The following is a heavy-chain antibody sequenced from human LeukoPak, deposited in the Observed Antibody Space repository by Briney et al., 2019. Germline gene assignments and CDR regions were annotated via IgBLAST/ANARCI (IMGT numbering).Heavy chain of an antibody. J-gene: IGHJ5*02. CDR1: GFSLTTSGVG. D-gene: IGHD4-17*01. CDR2: TYWNDDN. V-gene: IGHV2-5*01. CDR3: AHFSTPMTTGYFDP. Sequence: SGPTLVKPTQTLTLTCHFSGFSLTTSGVGVAWIRQPPGKPLEWLALTYWNDDNRYSPSLETRLTITRDTSKNQVVLTMTNMDPIDTATYYCAHFSTPMTTGYFDPWGQGVLVPVSS.